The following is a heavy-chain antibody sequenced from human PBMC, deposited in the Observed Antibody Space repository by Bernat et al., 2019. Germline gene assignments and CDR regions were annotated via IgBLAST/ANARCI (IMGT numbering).Heavy chain of an antibody. CDR1: GFTFSSYG. Sequence: QVQLVESGGGVVQPGRSLRLSCAASGFTFSSYGMHWVRQAPGKGLEWVAVISYDGSNKYYADSVKGRFTISRDNSKNTLYLQMNSLRAEDTAVYYGAKDGREMATIFFFDYWGQGTLVTVSS. CDR2: ISYDGSNK. J-gene: IGHJ4*02. V-gene: IGHV3-30*18. CDR3: AKDGREMATIFFFDY. D-gene: IGHD5-24*01.